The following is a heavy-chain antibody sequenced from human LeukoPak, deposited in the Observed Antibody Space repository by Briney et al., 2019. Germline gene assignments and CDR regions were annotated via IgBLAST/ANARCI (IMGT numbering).Heavy chain of an antibody. CDR1: GGSFSGYY. Sequence: SETLSLTCAVYGGSFSGYYYSCIRQPPGNGLGWIGEINHSVITNYNPSLKSRITISADTSKHQFSLKLSSVTAADTAVYYCARGLSVGATAYSFAYWGKGTLVTVSS. J-gene: IGHJ4*02. V-gene: IGHV4-34*01. CDR3: ARGLSVGATAYSFAY. D-gene: IGHD1-26*01. CDR2: INHSVIT.